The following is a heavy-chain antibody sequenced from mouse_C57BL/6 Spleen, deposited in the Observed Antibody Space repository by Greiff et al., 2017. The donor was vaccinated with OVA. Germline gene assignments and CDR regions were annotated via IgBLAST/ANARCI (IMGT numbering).Heavy chain of an antibody. J-gene: IGHJ4*01. CDR3: ARRGPMGYDGGEYYAMDY. V-gene: IGHV1-52*01. CDR2: IDPSDSET. CDR1: GYTFTSYW. Sequence: QVQLQQPGAELVRPGSSVKLSCKASGYTFTSYWMHWVKQRPIQGLEWIGNIDPSDSETHYNQKFKDKATLTVDKSSSTAYMQLSSLTSEDSAGYYCARRGPMGYDGGEYYAMDYWGQGTSVTVSS. D-gene: IGHD2-2*01.